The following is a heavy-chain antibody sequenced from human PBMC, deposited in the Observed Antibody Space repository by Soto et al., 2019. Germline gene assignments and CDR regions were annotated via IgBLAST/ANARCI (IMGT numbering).Heavy chain of an antibody. D-gene: IGHD3-10*01. CDR2: IKYDGSET. V-gene: IGHV3-7*03. J-gene: IGHJ3*02. CDR3: ARCRSYGMEGVERAVDI. Sequence: EVQLVESGGGLVQPGRSLRLSCEASGCTFSSFWMNWVRQAPGKGLEWVANIKYDGSETYYADSVKGRFTFSRDNAKNSLYLQMDSLRVEDTAVYYCARCRSYGMEGVERAVDIWGQGTKVTVSS. CDR1: GCTFSSFW.